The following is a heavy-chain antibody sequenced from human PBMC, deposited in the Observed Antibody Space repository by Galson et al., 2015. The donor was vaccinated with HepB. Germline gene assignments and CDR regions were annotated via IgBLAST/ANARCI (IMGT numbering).Heavy chain of an antibody. D-gene: IGHD1-1*01. CDR2: ISVSGHST. J-gene: IGHJ4*02. CDR3: AKGTTDIDY. V-gene: IGHV3-23*01. Sequence: SLRLSCAASGFTFSRLGMTWVRQAPGKGLECVSAISVSGHSTDYADSVKGRFTISRDNSKNMLYLQMNNLRAEDTAVYYCAKGTTDIDYRGQGTQVTVSS. CDR1: GFTFSRLG.